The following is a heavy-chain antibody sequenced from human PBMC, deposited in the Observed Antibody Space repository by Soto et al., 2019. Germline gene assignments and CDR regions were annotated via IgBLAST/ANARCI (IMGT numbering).Heavy chain of an antibody. V-gene: IGHV1-69*13. CDR3: ARDIVVVVAAKDDYYYGMDV. Sequence: GASVNVSCKTSGGTFSIYAISWVRQAPRQGLEWMGGIIPIFGTANYAQKFQGRVTITADESTSTAYMELSSLRSEDTAVYYCARDIVVVVAAKDDYYYGMDVWGQGTTVTVSS. J-gene: IGHJ6*02. CDR1: GGTFSIYA. CDR2: IIPIFGTA. D-gene: IGHD2-15*01.